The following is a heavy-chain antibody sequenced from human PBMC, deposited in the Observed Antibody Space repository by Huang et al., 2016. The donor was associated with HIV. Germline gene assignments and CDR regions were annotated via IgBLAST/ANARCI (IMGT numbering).Heavy chain of an antibody. CDR3: VRGFLGGSGSPWCYGMDV. CDR2: SDNTVGT. V-gene: IGHV3-13*01. D-gene: IGHD3-10*01. CDR1: GFAFNNYD. Sequence: EVQLVESGGGLAQPGGTLRLSCSASGFAFNNYDMNWVRHGTGKGRKGVSGSDNTVGTYYATSVRGRFTNSRDNAKKSLFRQIDNRRVDDAAVYHCVRGFLGGSGSPWCYGMDVWGQGTTVIVSS. J-gene: IGHJ6*02.